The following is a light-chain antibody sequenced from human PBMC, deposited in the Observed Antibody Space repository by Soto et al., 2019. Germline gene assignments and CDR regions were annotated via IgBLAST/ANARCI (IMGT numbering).Light chain of an antibody. CDR1: QNVNSN. CDR2: GAS. J-gene: IGKJ1*01. Sequence: EIVMTQSPATLSVSPGERATLSCRASQNVNSNLAWFQHKPGQAPRLLIYGASTRATGIPARFSGSGSGTEFTLIITSLQSEDFAVYYCQQYDDWGTFGQGTKVEIK. V-gene: IGKV3-15*01. CDR3: QQYDDWGT.